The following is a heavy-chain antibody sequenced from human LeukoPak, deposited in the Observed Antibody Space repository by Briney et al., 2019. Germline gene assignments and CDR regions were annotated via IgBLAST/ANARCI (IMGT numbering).Heavy chain of an antibody. D-gene: IGHD5-18*01. CDR2: IRYDGTNK. CDR3: ARDRVRGYSYGLFDY. J-gene: IGHJ4*02. V-gene: IGHV3-33*01. Sequence: GRSLRLSCVASGFTFTSYDMHWVRQAPGKRLEWVAVIRYDGTNKEYADSVKGRFTISRDNSKNTLYLQMSSLRAEDTAVYYCARDRVRGYSYGLFDYWGQGTLVTVSP. CDR1: GFTFTSYD.